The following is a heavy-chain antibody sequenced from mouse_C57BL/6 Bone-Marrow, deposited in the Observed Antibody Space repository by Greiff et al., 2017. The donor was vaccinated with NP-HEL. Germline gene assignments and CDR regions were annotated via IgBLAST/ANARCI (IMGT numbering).Heavy chain of an antibody. CDR3: ASSEYDVGPFAY. CDR1: GYTFTSYW. CDR2: IHPNSGST. J-gene: IGHJ3*01. V-gene: IGHV1-64*01. Sequence: QVQLKQPGAELVKPGASVKLSCKASGYTFTSYWMHWVKQRPGQGLEWIGMIHPNSGSTNYNEKFKSKATLTVDKSSSTAYMQLSSLTSEDSAVYYCASSEYDVGPFAYWGQGTLVTVSA. D-gene: IGHD2-4*01.